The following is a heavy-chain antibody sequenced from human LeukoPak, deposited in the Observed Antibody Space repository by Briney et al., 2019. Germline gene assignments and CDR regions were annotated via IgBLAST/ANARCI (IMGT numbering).Heavy chain of an antibody. V-gene: IGHV1-46*01. CDR1: GYTFTSYY. CDR2: INPSGGST. CDR3: ARASSSSWYRDY. D-gene: IGHD6-13*01. J-gene: IGHJ4*02. Sequence: GASVKVSCKASGYTFTSYYMHWVRQTPGQGLEWMGIINPSGGSTSYAQKFQGRVTMTTDTSTSTAYMELRSLRSDDTAVYYCARASSSSWYRDYWGQGTLVTVSS.